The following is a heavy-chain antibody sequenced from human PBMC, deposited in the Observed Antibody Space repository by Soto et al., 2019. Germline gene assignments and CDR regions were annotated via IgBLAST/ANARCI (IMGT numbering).Heavy chain of an antibody. CDR1: GFTFSSYA. V-gene: IGHV3-30-3*01. J-gene: IGHJ4*02. CDR2: ISYDGSNK. Sequence: PGGSLRLSCAASGFTFSSYAMHWVRQAPGKGLEWVAVISYDGSNKYYADSVKGRFTISRDNSKNTLYLQMNSLRAEDTAVYYCATDPFFPTPVEYYFYNWGQRTLVTVSS. CDR3: ATDPFFPTPVEYYFYN.